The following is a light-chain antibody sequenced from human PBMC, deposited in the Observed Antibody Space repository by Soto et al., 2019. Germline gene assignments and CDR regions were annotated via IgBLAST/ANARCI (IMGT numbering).Light chain of an antibody. Sequence: DIQMTQSPSTLSGSVGDRVTITCRASQTISSWLAWYQQKPGKAPKLLIYNASTLKIGVPSRFSGSGSGTECTLTISSLQPDDFATYYCQHYTSYSEAFGQGTKVELK. CDR1: QTISSW. CDR2: NAS. J-gene: IGKJ1*01. CDR3: QHYTSYSEA. V-gene: IGKV1-5*03.